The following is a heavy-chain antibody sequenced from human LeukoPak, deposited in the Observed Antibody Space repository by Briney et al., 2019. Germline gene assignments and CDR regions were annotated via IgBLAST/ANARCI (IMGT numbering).Heavy chain of an antibody. J-gene: IGHJ5*02. CDR3: ARSLFSSSWFDP. CDR2: IYYSGST. CDR1: GGSISSSSYY. Sequence: SETLSLTCTVSGGSISSSSYYWGWIRQPPGKGLEWIGSIYYSGSTYYNPSLKSRVTISVDTSKNQFSLKLSSVTAADTAVYYCARSLFSSSWFDPWGQGTLVTVSS. V-gene: IGHV4-39*07. D-gene: IGHD6-13*01.